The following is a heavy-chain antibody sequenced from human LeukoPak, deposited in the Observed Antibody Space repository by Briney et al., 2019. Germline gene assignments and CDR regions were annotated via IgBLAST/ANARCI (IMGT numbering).Heavy chain of an antibody. CDR2: INPNSGGT. Sequence: ASVKVSCKASGYTFTGYYMHLVRQAPGQGLEWMGWINPNSGGTNYAQKFQGRVTMTRDTSISTAYMELSRLRSDDAAVYYCARGTAMVRGNNWFDPWGQGTLVTVSS. V-gene: IGHV1-2*02. J-gene: IGHJ5*02. D-gene: IGHD5-18*01. CDR3: ARGTAMVRGNNWFDP. CDR1: GYTFTGYY.